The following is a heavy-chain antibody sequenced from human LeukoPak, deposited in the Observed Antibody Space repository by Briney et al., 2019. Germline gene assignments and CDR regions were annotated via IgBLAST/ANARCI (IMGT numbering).Heavy chain of an antibody. J-gene: IGHJ4*02. D-gene: IGHD2-15*01. CDR2: ISAHNGNT. Sequence: ASVKVSCKASGYTFANYGINWVRQAPGQGLEWMGWISAHNGNTNYAQKLQGRVSMTTDTSTGTAYMELRSLRSDDTAVYYCARGGDYSPFDYWGQGTLVTVSS. V-gene: IGHV1-18*01. CDR1: GYTFANYG. CDR3: ARGGDYSPFDY.